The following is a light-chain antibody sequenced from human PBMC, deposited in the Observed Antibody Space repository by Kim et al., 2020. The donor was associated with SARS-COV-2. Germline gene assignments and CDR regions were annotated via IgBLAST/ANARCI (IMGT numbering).Light chain of an antibody. V-gene: IGKV1-8*01. CDR3: QQYYDYFRT. CDR1: QGISSY. J-gene: IGKJ1*01. CDR2: AAS. Sequence: ASTGDRVTITCRASQGISSYLAWYQQKPGKAPKLLIYAASTLQSGVPSRFSGSGSGTDFTLTISCLQSDDFATYYCQQYYDYFRTFGQGTKVDIK.